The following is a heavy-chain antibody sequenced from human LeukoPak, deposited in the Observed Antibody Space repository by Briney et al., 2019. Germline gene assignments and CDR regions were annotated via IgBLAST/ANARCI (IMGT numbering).Heavy chain of an antibody. CDR2: MHYSGST. CDR1: GDSVSTYY. D-gene: IGHD1-7*01. J-gene: IGHJ3*02. CDR3: ARLVLSSGNYLDVFDI. V-gene: IGHV4-59*08. Sequence: PSETLSLTCTVSGDSVSTYYWSWIRQPPGKGLEWIGYMHYSGSTNYNPSLKSRVTMSVDTSKNQFSLKLSSVTAADTAVYYCARLVLSSGNYLDVFDIWGQGTMVTVSS.